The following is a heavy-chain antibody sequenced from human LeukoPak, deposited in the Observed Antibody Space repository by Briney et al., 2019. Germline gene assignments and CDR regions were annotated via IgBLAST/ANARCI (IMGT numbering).Heavy chain of an antibody. D-gene: IGHD3-10*01. V-gene: IGHV1-18*01. CDR3: ARETPQGRSAVRGVIRTGFDP. J-gene: IGHJ5*02. Sequence: ASVKVSCKASGYIFTTSGITWVRQAPGQGLEWMGWISARNSNTHYTKSLQGRVTMTIDTSTSTAYMELTSLRSDDTAVYYCARETPQGRSAVRGVIRTGFDPWGQGTLVTVSS. CDR2: ISARNSNT. CDR1: GYIFTTSG.